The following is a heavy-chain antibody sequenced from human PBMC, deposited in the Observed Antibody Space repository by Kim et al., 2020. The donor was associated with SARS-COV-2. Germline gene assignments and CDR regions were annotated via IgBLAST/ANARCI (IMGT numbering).Heavy chain of an antibody. CDR1: GYTFTSYG. CDR2: ISDYNGNT. Sequence: ASVKVSCKASGYTFTSYGISWVRQAPGQGLEWMGWISDYNGNTKYAQKFQGRVTMTTDTSTSTAYMELRSLRSDDTAIYYCSRDRIYSSSWYPTLFDYWG. J-gene: IGHJ4*01. V-gene: IGHV1-18*01. CDR3: SRDRIYSSSWYPTLFDY. D-gene: IGHD6-13*01.